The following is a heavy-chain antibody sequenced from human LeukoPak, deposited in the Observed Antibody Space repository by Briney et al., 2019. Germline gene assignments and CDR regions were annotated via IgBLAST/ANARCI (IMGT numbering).Heavy chain of an antibody. J-gene: IGHJ5*02. CDR3: AKQAIVVVPAAMGGPNWFDP. D-gene: IGHD2-2*01. Sequence: PGGSLRLSCAASGFTFSSYAMSWVRQAPGKGLEWVSAISGSGGSTYYADSVKGRFTISRDNSKNTLYLQMNSLRAEDTAVYYCAKQAIVVVPAAMGGPNWFDPWGQGTLVTVSS. CDR2: ISGSGGST. V-gene: IGHV3-23*01. CDR1: GFTFSSYA.